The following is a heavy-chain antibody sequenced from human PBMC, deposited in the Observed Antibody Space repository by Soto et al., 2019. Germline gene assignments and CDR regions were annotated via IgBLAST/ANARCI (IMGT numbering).Heavy chain of an antibody. CDR3: ARDLYYCAYDDPTTVTCALDV. CDR2: IITIFGTA. CDR1: GGTFSSYA. D-gene: IGHD5-12*01. Sequence: SVKVSCKASGGTFSSYAISWGRQAPGQGLEWMGGIITIFGTANYAQKVQGRVTITADESTSTVSMELSSLRPEVTAVYDAARDLYYCAYDDPTTVTCALDVWGKGTTVTVSS. V-gene: IGHV1-69*13. J-gene: IGHJ6*04.